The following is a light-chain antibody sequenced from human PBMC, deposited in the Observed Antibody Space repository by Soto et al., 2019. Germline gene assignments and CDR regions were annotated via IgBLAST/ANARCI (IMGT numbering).Light chain of an antibody. V-gene: IGKV1-9*01. J-gene: IGKJ1*01. CDR3: QQLNSYPRT. CDR1: QGINSY. CDR2: AAS. Sequence: DIQLTQSPSVLSASVGDRVTITCRASQGINSYLAWYQQKPGKVPKLLIYAASTLHSGVPSRFSGSGSGTEFTLTISSLQTEDCATYYCQQLNSYPRTFGQGTKVEIK.